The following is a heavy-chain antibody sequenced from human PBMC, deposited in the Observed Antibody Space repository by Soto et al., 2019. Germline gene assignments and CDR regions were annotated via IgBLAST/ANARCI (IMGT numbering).Heavy chain of an antibody. CDR2: IIPIFGTA. CDR1: GGTFSSYA. D-gene: IGHD5-18*01. CDR3: ARLSGYSYGTYYYYGMDV. J-gene: IGHJ6*02. V-gene: IGHV1-69*13. Sequence: SVKVSCKASGGTFSSYAISWVRQAPGQGLEWMGGIIPIFGTANYAQKFQGRVTITADESTSTACMELSSLRSEDTAVYYCARLSGYSYGTYYYYGMDVWGQGTPVTVYS.